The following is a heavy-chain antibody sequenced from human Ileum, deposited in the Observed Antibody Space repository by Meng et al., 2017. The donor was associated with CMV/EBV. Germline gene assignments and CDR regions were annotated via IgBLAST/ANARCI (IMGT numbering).Heavy chain of an antibody. CDR2: ISSSGDT. J-gene: IGHJ4*02. D-gene: IGHD1-7*01. CDR1: NGSFNIYY. CDR3: ARAHVIPNGNYMFDY. V-gene: IGHV4-4*08. Sequence: QVHLQESGPGLGKPSETLSLTCSVSNGSFNIYYWSWLRQSPGKGLEFIAYISSSGDTNYNPPLRSRVAISIDTTKEHFSLRLTSVTAADTAVYYCARAHVIPNGNYMFDYWGQGALVTVSS.